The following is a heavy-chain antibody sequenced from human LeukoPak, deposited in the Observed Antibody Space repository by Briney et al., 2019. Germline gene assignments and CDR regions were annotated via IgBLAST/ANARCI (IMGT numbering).Heavy chain of an antibody. CDR1: GFTFSSYS. CDR3: AVTYYDFWSGYPNWFDP. J-gene: IGHJ5*02. V-gene: IGHV3-21*04. Sequence: PGGSLRLSCAASGFTFSSYSMNWVRQAPGKGLEWVSSISSSSSYIYYADSVKGRFTISRDNAKNSLYLQMNSLRAEDTAVYYCAVTYYDFWSGYPNWFDPWGQGTLVTVSS. CDR2: ISSSSSYI. D-gene: IGHD3-3*01.